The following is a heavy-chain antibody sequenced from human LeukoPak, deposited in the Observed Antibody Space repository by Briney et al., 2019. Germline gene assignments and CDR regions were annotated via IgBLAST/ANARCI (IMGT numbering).Heavy chain of an antibody. CDR2: ISGSGGST. CDR3: AKDGYSSGWYKPYYYYGMDV. Sequence: GGSLRLSCAASGFTFSSYAMSWVRQAPGKGLEWVSAISGSGGSTHYADSVKGRFTISRDNSKNTLYLQMNSLRAEDTAVYYCAKDGYSSGWYKPYYYYGMDVWGQGTTVTVSS. V-gene: IGHV3-23*01. CDR1: GFTFSSYA. J-gene: IGHJ6*02. D-gene: IGHD6-19*01.